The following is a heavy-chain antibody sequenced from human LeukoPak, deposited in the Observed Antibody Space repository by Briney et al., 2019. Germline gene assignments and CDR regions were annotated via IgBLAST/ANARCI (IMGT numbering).Heavy chain of an antibody. CDR1: GYTFTGYY. CDR2: ISAYNGNT. D-gene: IGHD2-2*01. Sequence: ASVKVSCKASGYTFTGYYMHWVRQAPGQGLEWMGWISAYNGNTNYAQKLQGRVTMTTDTSTSTAYMELRSLRSDDTAVYYCATGASTAMRGLDVWGQGTTVTVSS. J-gene: IGHJ6*02. CDR3: ATGASTAMRGLDV. V-gene: IGHV1-18*04.